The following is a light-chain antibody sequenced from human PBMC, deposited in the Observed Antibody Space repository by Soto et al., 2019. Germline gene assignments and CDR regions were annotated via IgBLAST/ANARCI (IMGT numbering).Light chain of an antibody. J-gene: IGKJ4*01. V-gene: IGKV1-33*01. CDR2: DAS. Sequence: DIQMTQSPSSLSASVGDRVTITCQASQDISNYLNWYQQKPGKAPKLLIYDASNLETGVPSRFSGSGSGTDFTFTISSLQPEDIATYYCQQYDNLPPLTFGGGTKVHIK. CDR3: QQYDNLPPLT. CDR1: QDISNY.